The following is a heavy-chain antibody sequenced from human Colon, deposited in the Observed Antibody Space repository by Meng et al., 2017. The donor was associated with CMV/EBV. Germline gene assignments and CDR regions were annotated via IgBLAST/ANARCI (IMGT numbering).Heavy chain of an antibody. Sequence: QVQLVQSGAEVKKPGASVEVSCKTSGYTFSDYHIHWVRQAPGQGLEWMGWINSNSGATDYAQKFQGRFTMTRDTSITTVYMELSSLRSDDTAVYYCARDPSGSRVPFDYWGQGSLVTVSS. CDR3: ARDPSGSRVPFDY. CDR2: INSNSGAT. J-gene: IGHJ4*02. V-gene: IGHV1-2*02. D-gene: IGHD1-26*01. CDR1: GYTFSDYH.